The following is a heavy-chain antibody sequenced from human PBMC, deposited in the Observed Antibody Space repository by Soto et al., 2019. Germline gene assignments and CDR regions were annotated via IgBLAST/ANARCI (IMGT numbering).Heavy chain of an antibody. CDR1: GFSLDTSGVA. J-gene: IGHJ4*02. D-gene: IGHD3-10*01. Sequence: QITLKESGPTLVKPTQTLTLTCTFSGFSLDTSGVAVGWIRQPPGEGLEWLSVIYWDDDKRSSPSLRSRLTITKDTSKNQVLLKMTNMDPADTATYYCAHRHRASGGLFDYWGQGTLVTVSS. CDR2: IYWDDDK. CDR3: AHRHRASGGLFDY. V-gene: IGHV2-5*02.